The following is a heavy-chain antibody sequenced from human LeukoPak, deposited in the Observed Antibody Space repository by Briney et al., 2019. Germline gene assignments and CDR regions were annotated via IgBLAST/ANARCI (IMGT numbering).Heavy chain of an antibody. CDR1: GFTFSSYS. CDR2: ISRSSSYI. CDR3: AKDTSTISVSGTCFDY. V-gene: IGHV3-21*01. D-gene: IGHD6-19*01. J-gene: IGHJ4*02. Sequence: GGSLRLSCVVSGFTFSSYSVNWVRQAPGKGLEWVSSISRSSSYIYYADSVKGRFTISRDNAKNSLYLQMNSLRAEDTAVYYCAKDTSTISVSGTCFDYWGQGTLVTVSS.